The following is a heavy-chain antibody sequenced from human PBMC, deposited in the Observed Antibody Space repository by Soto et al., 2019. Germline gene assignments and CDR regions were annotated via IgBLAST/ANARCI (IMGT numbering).Heavy chain of an antibody. D-gene: IGHD5-12*01. Sequence: QVQLVESGGVVVQPGRSLRLSCAASGFTFSSYGMHWVRQAPGKGLEGVAVISYDGSNKYYADSVKGRLTISRDNSKNTLYLQMNSLRGEDTAVYYCAKDNGSGCDWLRVGDASDIWGQGTMVTVSS. CDR1: GFTFSSYG. CDR3: AKDNGSGCDWLRVGDASDI. V-gene: IGHV3-30*18. CDR2: ISYDGSNK. J-gene: IGHJ3*02.